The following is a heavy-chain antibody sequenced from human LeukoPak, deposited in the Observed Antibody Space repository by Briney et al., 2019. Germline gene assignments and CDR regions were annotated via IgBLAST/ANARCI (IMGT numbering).Heavy chain of an antibody. J-gene: IGHJ4*02. CDR1: GASISGYF. Sequence: SETLSLTCTVSGASISGYFWSWIRQPPGKGLEWIGYIYYSGSTNYNPSLKSRVTISVDTSKNQFSLKLSSVTAADTAVHYCARVSEAGAPYFDYWGQGTLVTVSS. CDR3: ARVSEAGAPYFDY. CDR2: IYYSGST. D-gene: IGHD6-19*01. V-gene: IGHV4-59*01.